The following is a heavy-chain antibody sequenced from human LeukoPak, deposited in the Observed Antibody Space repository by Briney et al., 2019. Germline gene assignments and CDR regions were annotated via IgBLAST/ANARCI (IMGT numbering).Heavy chain of an antibody. Sequence: GGSLRLSCAASGFTFSSYSMNWVRQAPGKGLEWVSYISSSGGDIYYAGPVRGRLTISRDSAKNSLYLQMNSLRVEDTAVYYCARAAYNSGPDYWGQGILVTVSS. CDR3: ARAAYNSGPDY. V-gene: IGHV3-48*01. CDR2: ISSSGGDI. CDR1: GFTFSSYS. J-gene: IGHJ4*02. D-gene: IGHD1-1*01.